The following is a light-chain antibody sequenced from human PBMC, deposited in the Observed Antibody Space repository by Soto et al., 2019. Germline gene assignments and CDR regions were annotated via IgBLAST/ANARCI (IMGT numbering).Light chain of an antibody. J-gene: IGLJ2*01. CDR2: DVN. CDR3: CSYAGSNTFVL. Sequence: QSVLTQPRSVSGSLGQSVTISCTGTSSDVGEYDYVSWYQHNPGKAPKLMSYDVNKRPSGVPVRFSGSKSGNTASLTISGLQAEDEAYYYCCSYAGSNTFVLLGGGTKVTVL. V-gene: IGLV2-11*01. CDR1: SSDVGEYDY.